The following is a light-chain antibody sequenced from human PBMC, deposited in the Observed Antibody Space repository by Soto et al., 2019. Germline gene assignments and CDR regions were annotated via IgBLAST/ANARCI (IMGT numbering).Light chain of an antibody. CDR2: DVS. J-gene: IGLJ1*01. CDR3: VSYTTSTSYV. CDR1: SSDVGGYIY. Sequence: QSALTQPASVSGSPGQSITISCTGTSSDVGGYIYVSWYQQHPGKAPKLMIHDVSNRHSGVSNRFSGSKSGNTASLTISGLQAEDEADYYCVSYTTSTSYVFGTGTKVTVL. V-gene: IGLV2-14*03.